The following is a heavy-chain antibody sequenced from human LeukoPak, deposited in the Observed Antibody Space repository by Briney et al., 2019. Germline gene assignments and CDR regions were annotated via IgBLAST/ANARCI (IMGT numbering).Heavy chain of an antibody. V-gene: IGHV3-48*03. D-gene: IGHD3-16*02. Sequence: GGSLRLSCAASGFTFSSYEMNWVRQAPGKGLEWVSYISSSGSTIYYADSVKGRFTISRDNAKNSLYLQMNSLRAEDTAVYYCASWGSYRLFDYWGQGTLVTVSS. CDR2: ISSSGSTI. CDR3: ASWGSYRLFDY. J-gene: IGHJ4*02. CDR1: GFTFSSYE.